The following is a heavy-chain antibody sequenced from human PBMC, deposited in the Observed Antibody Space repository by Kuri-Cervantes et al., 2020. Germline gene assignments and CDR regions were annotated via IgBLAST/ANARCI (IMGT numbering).Heavy chain of an antibody. D-gene: IGHD1-1*01. J-gene: IGHJ6*03. Sequence: GSLRLSCAVYGGSFSGYYWSWIRQPPGKGLEWTGEINHSGSTNYNPSLKSRVTISVDTSKNQFSLKLSSVTAADTAVYYCARDTGKMGYYYYMDVWGKGTTVTVSS. CDR2: INHSGST. CDR1: GGSFSGYY. V-gene: IGHV4-34*01. CDR3: ARDTGKMGYYYYMDV.